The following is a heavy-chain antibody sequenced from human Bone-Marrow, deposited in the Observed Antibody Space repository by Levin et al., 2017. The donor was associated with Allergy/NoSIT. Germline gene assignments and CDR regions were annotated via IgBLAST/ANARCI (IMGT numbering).Heavy chain of an antibody. CDR1: GASISSTNW. CDR3: VGGGGCLTF. CDR2: IYHTGSA. Sequence: SETLSLTCAVSGASISSTNWWTWVRQPPGKGLEWIGEIYHTGSANYNPSLKSRATISVDKSNNHFSLKLSSLTAADRAFYYCVGGGGCLTFWGQGTLVTVSS. V-gene: IGHV4-4*02. D-gene: IGHD3-10*01. J-gene: IGHJ4*02.